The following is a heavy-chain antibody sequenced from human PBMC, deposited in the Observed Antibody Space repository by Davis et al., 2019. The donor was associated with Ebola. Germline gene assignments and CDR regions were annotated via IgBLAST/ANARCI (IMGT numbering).Heavy chain of an antibody. J-gene: IGHJ3*02. D-gene: IGHD1-14*01. CDR3: ATNTTSKGFDI. CDR1: GGSLSGYY. CDR2: INQYGNT. Sequence: PSETLSLTCAVSGGSLSGYYWRWIRQSPGKGLEWIGEINQYGNTNYNPSLKSRVTMSVDTSSNQFSLKLRSVTPADTTTYFCATNTTSKGFDIWGQGTSVAVSS. V-gene: IGHV4-34*01.